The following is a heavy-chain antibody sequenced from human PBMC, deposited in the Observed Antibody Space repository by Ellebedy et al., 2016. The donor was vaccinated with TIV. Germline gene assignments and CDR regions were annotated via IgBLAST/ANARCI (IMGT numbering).Heavy chain of an antibody. D-gene: IGHD4-17*01. V-gene: IGHV3-7*01. CDR2: INQGGSDK. J-gene: IGHJ3*02. CDR3: ATDGSYGDYRSPTHAFEM. Sequence: GESLKISCAAYGFSFRSYWMTWVRQAPGKGLEWVANINQGGSDKYYVDSVKGRFTVSRDNAQNSLFLQMNSLRAEDTAVYYCATDGSYGDYRSPTHAFEMWGQGTLVTVSS. CDR1: GFSFRSYW.